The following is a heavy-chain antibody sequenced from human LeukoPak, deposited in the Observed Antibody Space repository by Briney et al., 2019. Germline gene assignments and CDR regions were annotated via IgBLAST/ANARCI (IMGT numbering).Heavy chain of an antibody. CDR1: GFTVSSNY. J-gene: IGHJ6*02. CDR2: IYYSGST. V-gene: IGHV4-39*01. D-gene: IGHD1-1*01. Sequence: SGGSLRLSCAASGFTVSSNYMSWVRQPPGKGLEWIGSIYYSGSTYYNPSLKSRVTISVDTSKNQFSLKLSSVTAADTAVYYCARGTGQYYYYYGMDVWGQGTTVTVSS. CDR3: ARGTGQYYYYYGMDV.